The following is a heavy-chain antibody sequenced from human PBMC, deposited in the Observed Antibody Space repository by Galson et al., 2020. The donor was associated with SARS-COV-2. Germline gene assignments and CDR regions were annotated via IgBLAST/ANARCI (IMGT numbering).Heavy chain of an antibody. Sequence: SETLSLTCTVSGGSLNNYYWSWIRQPAGKGLEWIGRIFFNGNTNSNPSLKSRLTMSVDNSKNQVSLKLRSVTAADTAVYYCARDSIVETSTIDYWGQGTLVTVSS. CDR2: IFFNGNT. CDR3: ARDSIVETSTIDY. J-gene: IGHJ4*02. V-gene: IGHV4-4*07. D-gene: IGHD1-26*01. CDR1: GGSLNNYY.